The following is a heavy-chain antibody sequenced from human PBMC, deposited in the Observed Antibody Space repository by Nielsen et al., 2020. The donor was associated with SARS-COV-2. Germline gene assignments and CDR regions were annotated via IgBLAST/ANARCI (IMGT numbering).Heavy chain of an antibody. D-gene: IGHD6-13*01. CDR2: ISYDGSNK. Sequence: GESLKISCAASGFTFSSYGMQWVRQAPGKGLEWVAVISYDGSNKYYADSVKGRFTISRDSFKNTLYLQMNSLRAEDTAVYYCSASKSGYYFDLWGQGTLVTVSS. V-gene: IGHV3-33*05. CDR1: GFTFSSYG. J-gene: IGHJ4*02. CDR3: SASKSGYYFDL.